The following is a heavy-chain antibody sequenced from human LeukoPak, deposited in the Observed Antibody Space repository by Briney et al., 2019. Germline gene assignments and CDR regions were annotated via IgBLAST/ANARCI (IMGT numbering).Heavy chain of an antibody. J-gene: IGHJ5*02. CDR3: ARHDWFAP. CDR2: IRYDGSNK. Sequence: PGGSLRLSCAASGFTFSSYAMHWVRQAPGKGLEWVTFIRYDGSNKYYADSVKGRFTISRDNSKNTLYLQMNSLRAEDTAVYYCARHDWFAPWGQGTLVTVSS. CDR1: GFTFSSYA. V-gene: IGHV3-30*02.